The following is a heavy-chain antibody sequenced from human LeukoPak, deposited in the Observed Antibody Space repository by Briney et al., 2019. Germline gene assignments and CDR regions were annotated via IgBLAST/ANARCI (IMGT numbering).Heavy chain of an antibody. CDR1: GYTFTSYA. CDR2: IIPIFGTA. Sequence: GASVKVSCKASGYTFTSYAISWVRQAPGQGLEWMGGIIPIFGTANYAQKFQGRVTITADESTSTAYMELSSLRSEDTAVYYCARDLGQQLVTDYYYYGMDVWGQGTTVTVSS. V-gene: IGHV1-69*13. J-gene: IGHJ6*02. D-gene: IGHD6-13*01. CDR3: ARDLGQQLVTDYYYYGMDV.